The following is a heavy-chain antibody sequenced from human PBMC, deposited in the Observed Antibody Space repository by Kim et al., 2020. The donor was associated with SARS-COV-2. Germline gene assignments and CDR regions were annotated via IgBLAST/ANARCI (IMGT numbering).Heavy chain of an antibody. CDR3: AKAVFYYDSSGYPWSFDI. Sequence: KGRFTSSRDNAKNSLYLQMNSLWSEDTALYYCAKAVFYYDSSGYPWSFDIWGQGTMVTVSS. V-gene: IGHV3-9*01. J-gene: IGHJ3*02. D-gene: IGHD3-22*01.